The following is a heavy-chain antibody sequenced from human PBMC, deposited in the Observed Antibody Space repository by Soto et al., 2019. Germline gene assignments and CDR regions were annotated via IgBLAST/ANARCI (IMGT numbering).Heavy chain of an antibody. CDR1: GFTFNTHG. CDR3: AKRPLAGSGWTFDY. J-gene: IGHJ4*02. V-gene: IGHV3-30*18. Sequence: SPILSCSASGFTFNTHGMHWVRQSPGKGLEWVSYISYSGNKYYADSVQGRFTISRDDSKNTVFLEINSLRTEDTAVYYCAKRPLAGSGWTFDYWGQGTSVTVSS. D-gene: IGHD6-19*01. CDR2: ISYSGNK.